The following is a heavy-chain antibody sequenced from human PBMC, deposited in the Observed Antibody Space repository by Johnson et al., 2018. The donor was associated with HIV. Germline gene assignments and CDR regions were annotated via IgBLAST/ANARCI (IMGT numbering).Heavy chain of an antibody. Sequence: QVQLVESGGGVVQPGRSLRLSCAASGFTFRSYAMHWVRQAPGKGLEWVAVISYDETYKDSADSVKGRFTISRDHAKNSLYLQMNSLRAEDTAVYYCAREHPITMIVVASKGDAFDIWGQGTMVTVSS. D-gene: IGHD3-22*01. J-gene: IGHJ3*02. CDR1: GFTFRSYA. CDR2: ISYDETYK. CDR3: AREHPITMIVVASKGDAFDI. V-gene: IGHV3-30*04.